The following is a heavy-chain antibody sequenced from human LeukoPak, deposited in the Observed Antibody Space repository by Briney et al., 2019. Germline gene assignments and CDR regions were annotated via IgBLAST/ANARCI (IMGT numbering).Heavy chain of an antibody. CDR3: ARHIASAGTAGFDF. CDR2: IYSTGST. Sequence: SETLSLTCTVSGGSISSYYWSWIRQPAGKGLEWIGRIYSTGSTNYNPSLKSRVTMSVDTSKNQFSLRLRSVTAADTAVYYCARHIASAGTAGFDFWGQGTLVTVSS. D-gene: IGHD6-13*01. J-gene: IGHJ4*02. CDR1: GGSISSYY. V-gene: IGHV4-4*07.